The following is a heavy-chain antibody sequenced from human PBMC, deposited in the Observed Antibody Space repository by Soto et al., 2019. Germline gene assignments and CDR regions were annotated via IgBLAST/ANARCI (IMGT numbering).Heavy chain of an antibody. J-gene: IGHJ5*02. D-gene: IGHD6-13*01. CDR3: ARSSVHIAAAGRLDL. CDR1: GFAFRSHA. CDR2: ISSDGATK. V-gene: IGHV3-30*14. Sequence: GGSLRLSCTASGFAFRSHAMQWVRQAPGKGLEWVAVISSDGATKYVADALKGRFTISRDNFESTMSLQMNNLRPEDTALYYCARSSVHIAAAGRLDLWGPGTLVTVSS.